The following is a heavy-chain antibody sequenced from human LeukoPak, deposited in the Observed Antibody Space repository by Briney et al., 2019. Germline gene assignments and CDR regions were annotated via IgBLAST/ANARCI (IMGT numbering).Heavy chain of an antibody. CDR2: MNPNSGNT. CDR3: ATEHGSSWYEGVDY. J-gene: IGHJ4*02. V-gene: IGHV1-8*01. D-gene: IGHD6-13*01. Sequence: ASVKVSSKASGYTFTSYDIHWVRQATGQGLEWMGWMNPNSGNTGYAQKFQGRVTMTRNTSISTAYMELSRLRSEDTAVYYCATEHGSSWYEGVDYWGQGTLVTVSS. CDR1: GYTFTSYD.